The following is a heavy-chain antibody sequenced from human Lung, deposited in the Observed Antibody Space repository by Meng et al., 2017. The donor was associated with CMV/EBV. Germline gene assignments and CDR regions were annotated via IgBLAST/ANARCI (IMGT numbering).Heavy chain of an antibody. Sequence: GGSXRLXCTASGFTFSDYSMSWVRQAPGKGLEWVSSISSSSIHIYYADSTKGRFTISRDNAKKSLYLQMNSLRAEDTAVYYCARGRGYCSSTNCYQNFDYXGQGXLVTFSS. CDR3: ARGRGYCSSTNCYQNFDY. CDR1: GFTFSDYS. CDR2: ISSSSIHI. D-gene: IGHD2-2*01. V-gene: IGHV3-21*01. J-gene: IGHJ4*02.